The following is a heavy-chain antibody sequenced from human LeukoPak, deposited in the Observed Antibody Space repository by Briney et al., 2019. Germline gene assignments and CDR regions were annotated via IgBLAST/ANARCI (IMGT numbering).Heavy chain of an antibody. CDR3: ARVDIRSGGNYGMDV. Sequence: PSQTLSLTCTVSGGSISSGDYYWSWIRQPPGKGLEWIWYIYYSGSTYYNPSLKSRVTISVDTSKDQFSLKLSSVTAADTAVFYCARVDIRSGGNYGMDVWGQGTTVTVSS. D-gene: IGHD2-15*01. V-gene: IGHV4-30-4*01. CDR1: GGSISSGDYY. J-gene: IGHJ6*02. CDR2: IYYSGST.